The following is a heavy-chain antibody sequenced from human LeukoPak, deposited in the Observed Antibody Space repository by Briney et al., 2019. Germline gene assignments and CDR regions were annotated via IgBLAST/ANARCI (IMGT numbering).Heavy chain of an antibody. J-gene: IGHJ4*02. CDR3: AKEQQEADSRNGAVAGTDFDY. V-gene: IGHV3-23*01. Sequence: SGGSLRLSCAASGFTFSSYAMSWVRQAPGKGLEWVSAISGSGGSTYYADSVKGRFTISRDNSKNTLYLQMNSLRAEDTAVYYCAKEQQEADSRNGAVAGTDFDYWGQGTLVTVSS. CDR2: ISGSGGST. CDR1: GFTFSSYA. D-gene: IGHD6-19*01.